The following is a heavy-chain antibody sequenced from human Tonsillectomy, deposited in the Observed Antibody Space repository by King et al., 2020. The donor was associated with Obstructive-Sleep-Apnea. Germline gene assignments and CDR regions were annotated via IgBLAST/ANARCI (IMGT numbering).Heavy chain of an antibody. CDR1: GITFSSYS. CDR3: ATGGPDAFDF. J-gene: IGHJ3*01. Sequence: VQLVESGGGLVQPGGSLRLSCAASGITFSSYSMNWVRQAPGKGLEVVSYISSSTSTIYYADSVKGRFPISRDNAKNSLYLQMNSLGAEDTAVYYCATGGPDAFDFWGRGTMVTVSS. CDR2: ISSSTSTI. V-gene: IGHV3-48*04. D-gene: IGHD3-16*01.